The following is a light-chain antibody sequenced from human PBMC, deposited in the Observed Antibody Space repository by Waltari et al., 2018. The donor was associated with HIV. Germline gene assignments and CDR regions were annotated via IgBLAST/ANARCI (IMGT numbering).Light chain of an antibody. Sequence: QSALTQPASVSGSPGPSITISCTGTSSHLGSYDLVSWYQQHPGKAPKVMIYEVSKRPSGVSNRFSGSKSGNTASLIISGLQAEDEADYYCCSYASGSTFVFGTGTKVTVL. J-gene: IGLJ1*01. CDR1: SSHLGSYDL. CDR2: EVS. V-gene: IGLV2-23*02. CDR3: CSYASGSTFV.